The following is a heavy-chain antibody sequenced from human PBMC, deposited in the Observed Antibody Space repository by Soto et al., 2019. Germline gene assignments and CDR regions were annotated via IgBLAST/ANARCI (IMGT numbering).Heavy chain of an antibody. CDR2: IIPILGIA. Sequence: QVQLVQSGAEVKKPGSSVKVSCKASGGTFSSYTISWVRQAPGQGLEWMGRIIPILGIANYAQKFQGRVTITADKSTSTAYMELSSLRSEDTAVYYCARDSGVLLWFGEACDIWGQGTMVTVSS. CDR1: GGTFSSYT. V-gene: IGHV1-69*08. D-gene: IGHD3-10*01. J-gene: IGHJ3*02. CDR3: ARDSGVLLWFGEACDI.